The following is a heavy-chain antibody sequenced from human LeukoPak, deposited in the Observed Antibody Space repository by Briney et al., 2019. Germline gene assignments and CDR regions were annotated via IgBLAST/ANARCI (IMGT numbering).Heavy chain of an antibody. V-gene: IGHV1-3*01. J-gene: IGHJ4*02. Sequence: AINXVRQAPGQXLEWMGWINAGNGNTKYSQKFLGRVTITRDTSASTAYMELSSLTSEDTAVYYCARGRWSATTATYYLDFWGQGTLVTVSS. D-gene: IGHD5-24*01. CDR1: A. CDR2: INAGNGNT. CDR3: ARGRWSATTATYYLDF.